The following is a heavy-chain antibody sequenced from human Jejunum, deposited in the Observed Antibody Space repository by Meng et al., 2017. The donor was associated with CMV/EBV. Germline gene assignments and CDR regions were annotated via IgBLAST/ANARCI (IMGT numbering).Heavy chain of an antibody. CDR1: TFSSYA. J-gene: IGHJ6*01. CDR3: AKYAKGVRSGNIYAMDV. V-gene: IGHV3-23*03. Sequence: TFSSYAMSWVRQTPVKWLEWVSVIYSGATNTYYADSVEGRFTISRDDSKNTLYLQVHSLRAEDTAVYYCAKYAKGVRSGNIYAMDVWGQGTTVTVSS. D-gene: IGHD2-8*01. CDR2: IYSGATNT.